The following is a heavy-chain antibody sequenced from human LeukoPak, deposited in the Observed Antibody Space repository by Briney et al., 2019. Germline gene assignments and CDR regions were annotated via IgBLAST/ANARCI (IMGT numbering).Heavy chain of an antibody. CDR1: GGSFRGYY. D-gene: IGHD2-21*01. J-gene: IGHJ4*02. CDR2: IYYSGST. CDR3: ARVNPSIYDY. V-gene: IGHV4-59*01. Sequence: SETLSLTCAVYGGSFRGYYWSWIRQPPGKGLEWIGYIYYSGSTNYNPSLKSRVTISVDTSKNQFSLKLSSVTAADTAVYYCARVNPSIYDYWGQGTLVTVSS.